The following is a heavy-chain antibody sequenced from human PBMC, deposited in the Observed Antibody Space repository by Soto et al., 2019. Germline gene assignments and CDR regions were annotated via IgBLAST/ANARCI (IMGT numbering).Heavy chain of an antibody. Sequence: QLQLQESGPGLVKPSETLSLTCTVSGGSISSSSYYWGWIRQPPGKGLEWIGSIYYSGSTYYNPSLKSRVTISVDTSKNQFSLKLSSVTAADTAVYYCARHSHSGYDSGYYYGMDVWGQGTTVTVSS. CDR3: ARHSHSGYDSGYYYGMDV. J-gene: IGHJ6*02. V-gene: IGHV4-39*01. D-gene: IGHD5-12*01. CDR2: IYYSGST. CDR1: GGSISSSSYY.